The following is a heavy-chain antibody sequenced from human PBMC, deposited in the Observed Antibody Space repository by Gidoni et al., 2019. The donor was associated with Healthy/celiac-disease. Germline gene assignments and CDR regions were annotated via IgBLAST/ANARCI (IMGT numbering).Heavy chain of an antibody. CDR3: AISGWSIAARPMGYFAY. J-gene: IGHJ4*02. CDR1: GFTFSRYA. D-gene: IGHD6-6*01. V-gene: IGHV3-23*04. CDR2: ISGRGGST. Sequence: EVQLVESGGGLVQPGRSLRLSCAAPGFTFSRYAMSWVRQAPGKGLAWGSAISGRGGSTYYGDSVKGRFSISRDNSKNTVYLQMNSLRAEDTAVYYCAISGWSIAARPMGYFAYWGQGTLVTVSS.